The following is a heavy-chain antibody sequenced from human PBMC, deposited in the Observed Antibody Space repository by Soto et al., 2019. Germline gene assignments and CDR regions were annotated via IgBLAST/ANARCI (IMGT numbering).Heavy chain of an antibody. CDR3: AKDRGVTKLDYYYYGMDV. CDR2: ISYDGSNK. J-gene: IGHJ6*02. CDR1: GFTFSSYG. Sequence: GGSLRLSCAASGFTFSSYGMHWVRQAPGKGLEWVAVISYDGSNKYYADSVKGRFTISRDNSKNTLYLQMNSLRAEDTAVYYCAKDRGVTKLDYYYYGMDVWGQGTTVTVSS. D-gene: IGHD4-17*01. V-gene: IGHV3-30*18.